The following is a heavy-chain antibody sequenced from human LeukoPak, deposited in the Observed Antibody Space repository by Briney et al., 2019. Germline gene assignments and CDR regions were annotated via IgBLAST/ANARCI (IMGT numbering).Heavy chain of an antibody. CDR2: INPNSGGT. CDR1: GYTFTGYY. V-gene: IGHV1-2*02. CDR3: ARGRAAFGDWFDP. Sequence: ASVKVSCKASGYTFTGYYMHWVRQAPGQGLEWMGWINPNSGGTNYAQKLQGRVTMTTDTSTSTAYMELRSLRSDDTAVYYCARGRAAFGDWFDPWGQGTLVTVSS. J-gene: IGHJ5*02. D-gene: IGHD3-3*01.